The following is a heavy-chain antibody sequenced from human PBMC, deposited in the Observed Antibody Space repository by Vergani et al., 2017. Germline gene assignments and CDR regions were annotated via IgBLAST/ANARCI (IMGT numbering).Heavy chain of an antibody. CDR1: GFTFSNAW. J-gene: IGHJ6*03. CDR2: IKSKTDGGTT. Sequence: EVQLVESGGGLVKPGGSLRLSCAASGFTFSNAWMSWVRQAPGKGLEWVGRIKSKTDGGTTDYAAPVKGRFTISRDDSKNTLYLQMNSLKTEDTAVYYCTTVPGVRRFLEWLLDGYYYMDVWGKGTTVTVSS. D-gene: IGHD3-3*01. CDR3: TTVPGVRRFLEWLLDGYYYMDV. V-gene: IGHV3-15*01.